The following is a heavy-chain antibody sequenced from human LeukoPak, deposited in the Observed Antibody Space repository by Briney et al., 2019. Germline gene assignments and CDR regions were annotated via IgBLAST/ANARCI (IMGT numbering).Heavy chain of an antibody. V-gene: IGHV3-15*01. J-gene: IGHJ4*02. CDR3: TTVTDCSSTSCVDY. CDR2: IKSKTDGGTT. D-gene: IGHD2-2*01. CDR1: GFTFSNAW. Sequence: GGSLRLSCAASGFTFSNAWMSWVRQAPGKGLEWVGHIKSKTDGGTTDYAAPVKGRFTISRDDSKNTLYLQMNSLKTEDTAVYYCTTVTDCSSTSCVDYWGQGTLVTVSS.